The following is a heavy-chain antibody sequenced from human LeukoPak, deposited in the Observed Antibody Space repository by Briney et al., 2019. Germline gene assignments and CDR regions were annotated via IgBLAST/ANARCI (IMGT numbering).Heavy chain of an antibody. CDR3: VTGVDKGAFDY. Sequence: SETLSLTCTVSGGSISSGGYYWSWIRQPPGKGLEWIGYIYHSGSTYYNPSLKSRVTISVDRSKNQFSLKLSSVTAADTAVYYCVTGVDKGAFDYWGQGTLVTVSS. D-gene: IGHD1-20*01. CDR1: GGSISSGGYY. J-gene: IGHJ4*02. V-gene: IGHV4-30-2*01. CDR2: IYHSGST.